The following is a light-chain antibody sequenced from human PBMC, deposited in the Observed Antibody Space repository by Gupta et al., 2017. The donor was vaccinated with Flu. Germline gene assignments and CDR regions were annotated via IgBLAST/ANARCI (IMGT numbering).Light chain of an antibody. V-gene: IGLV2-11*01. Sequence: QSALTQPRSVSGSPGQSVTISCTGPSSDFGGYNYVSWHQKHPGKAPKLMIYDVSKRPSGVPDRFSGSKSGNTASQTISGLQAEDEADYYCCSYAGSYTLVFGGGTKLTVL. CDR1: SSDFGGYNY. CDR2: DVS. J-gene: IGLJ2*01. CDR3: CSYAGSYTLV.